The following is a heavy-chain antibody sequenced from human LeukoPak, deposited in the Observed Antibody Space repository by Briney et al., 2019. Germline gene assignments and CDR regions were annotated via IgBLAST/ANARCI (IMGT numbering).Heavy chain of an antibody. CDR2: ISAYNGNT. CDR3: ARDRGQLAEYYFDY. D-gene: IGHD6-13*01. Sequence: ASVKVSCKASGYTFTSYGISWVRQAPGQGLEWMGWISAYNGNTNYAQKFQGRVTITTDESTSTAYMELSSLRSEDTAVYYCARDRGQLAEYYFDYWGQGTLVTVSS. CDR1: GYTFTSYG. J-gene: IGHJ4*02. V-gene: IGHV1-18*01.